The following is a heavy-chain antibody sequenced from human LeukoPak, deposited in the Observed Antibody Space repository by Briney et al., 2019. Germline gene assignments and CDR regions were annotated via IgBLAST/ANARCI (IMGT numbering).Heavy chain of an antibody. D-gene: IGHD3-9*01. CDR2: ISWDGGST. Sequence: GGSLRLSCAASGFTFDDYTMHWVRQAPGKGLEWVSLISWDGGSTYYADSVKGRFTISRDNSKNTLYLQMNSLRAEDTAVYYCARDVERLDYFDYCGQGTLVTVSS. CDR1: GFTFDDYT. J-gene: IGHJ4*02. CDR3: ARDVERLDYFDY. V-gene: IGHV3-43*01.